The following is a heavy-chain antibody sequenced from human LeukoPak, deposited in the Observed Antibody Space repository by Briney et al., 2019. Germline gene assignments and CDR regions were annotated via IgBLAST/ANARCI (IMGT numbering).Heavy chain of an antibody. CDR1: AGSFSGYY. V-gene: IGHV4-34*01. J-gene: IGHJ5*02. CDR3: ARGRGYYDSSGYRTAVWFDP. Sequence: SETLSLTCAVYAGSFSGYYWSWIRQPPGKGLEWIGEINHSGSTNYNPSLKSRVTISVDTSKNQFSLKLSSVTAADTAVYYCARGRGYYDSSGYRTAVWFDPWGQGTLVTVSS. CDR2: INHSGST. D-gene: IGHD3-22*01.